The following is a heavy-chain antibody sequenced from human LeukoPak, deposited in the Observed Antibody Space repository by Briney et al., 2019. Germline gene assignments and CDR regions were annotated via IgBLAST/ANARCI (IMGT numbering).Heavy chain of an antibody. Sequence: GGSLRLSCAASGFTFSSYSMNWVRQAPGKGLEWVSSISSSSSYIYYADSVKGRFTISRDSSKNTLYLQMNSLRAEDTAVYYCAREGYCSGGSCYRYTIDAFDIWGQGTMVTVSS. CDR2: ISSSSSYI. CDR3: AREGYCSGGSCYRYTIDAFDI. V-gene: IGHV3-21*01. D-gene: IGHD2-15*01. J-gene: IGHJ3*02. CDR1: GFTFSSYS.